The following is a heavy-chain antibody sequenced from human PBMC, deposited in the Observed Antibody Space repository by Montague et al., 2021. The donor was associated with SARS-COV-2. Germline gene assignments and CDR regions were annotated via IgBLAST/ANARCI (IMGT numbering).Heavy chain of an antibody. J-gene: IGHJ3*02. Sequence: CAISGDSVSRNNPAWNWIRQSPSRGPEWLGRTYYGSSWNTDYAVSVKSRITISPDTSKNQFSLHLNSVNPEDTAVYYCARGWNYAFDIWSQGTMVTVSS. CDR1: GDSVSRNNPA. CDR3: ARGWNYAFDI. V-gene: IGHV6-1*01. D-gene: IGHD1-7*01. CDR2: TYYGSSWNT.